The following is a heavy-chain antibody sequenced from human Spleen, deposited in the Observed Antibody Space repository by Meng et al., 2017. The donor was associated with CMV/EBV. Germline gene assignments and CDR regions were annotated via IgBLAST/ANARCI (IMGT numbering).Heavy chain of an antibody. J-gene: IGHJ5*02. V-gene: IGHV1-46*01. D-gene: IGHD2-21*01. Sequence: SGYSCTSYYIQWVRQAPGQGLEWMGIINPSGGSTNYAQKFQGRVTMTRDTSTSTVYMELSRLRSEDTAVYYCARDIGGGEVYNWFDPWGQGTLVTVSS. CDR3: ARDIGGGEVYNWFDP. CDR1: GYSCTSYY. CDR2: INPSGGST.